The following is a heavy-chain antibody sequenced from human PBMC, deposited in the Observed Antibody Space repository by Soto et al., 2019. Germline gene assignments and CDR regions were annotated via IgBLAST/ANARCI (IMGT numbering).Heavy chain of an antibody. J-gene: IGHJ6*02. CDR1: GGSISSGGYY. V-gene: IGHV4-31*03. CDR3: ARDRDYGGMDV. Sequence: QVQLQESGPGLVKPSQTLSLTCTVSGGSISSGGYYWSWIRQHPGKGLEWIGYIYYSGGAYDIPSLKSRVTISVNTSKIQFSLKQSSVTAADTAVYYCARDRDYGGMDVWGQGTTVTVSS. CDR2: IYYSGGA.